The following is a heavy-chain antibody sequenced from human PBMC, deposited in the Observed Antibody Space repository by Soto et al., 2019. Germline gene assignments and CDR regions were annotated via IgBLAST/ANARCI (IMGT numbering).Heavy chain of an antibody. J-gene: IGHJ1*01. D-gene: IGHD3-22*01. V-gene: IGHV1-18*04. CDR1: GYTFTSYG. CDR3: ARAGDTSAYYGYFQH. Sequence: QVQLVQSGAEVKKPGASVKVSCKASGYTFTSYGISWVRQAPGQGLEWMGWISAYSANTHYAQKVQGRVTLTTDTSTSTAYMELRDLRSDDKAVYYCARAGDTSAYYGYFQHWGQGTLVTVSS. CDR2: ISAYSANT.